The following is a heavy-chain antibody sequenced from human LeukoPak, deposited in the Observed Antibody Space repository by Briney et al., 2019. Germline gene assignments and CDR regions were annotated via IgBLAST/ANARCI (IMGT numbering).Heavy chain of an antibody. CDR1: GNTYNNYG. V-gene: IGHV1-18*01. CDR3: ARCRGYGNFVSGAFDL. D-gene: IGHD4-11*01. CDR2: IRTSNDDT. Sequence: ASVKVSCKVSGNTYNNYGFNWVRQAPGQGLQWIGWIRTSNDDTKYAQKFQDRVTMTTDTSTATVYMELRNLRSDDTAVYYCARCRGYGNFVSGAFDLWGQGTMVTVSS. J-gene: IGHJ3*01.